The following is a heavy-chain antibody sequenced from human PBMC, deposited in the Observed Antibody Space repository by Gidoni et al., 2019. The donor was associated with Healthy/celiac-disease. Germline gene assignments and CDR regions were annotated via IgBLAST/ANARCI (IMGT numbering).Heavy chain of an antibody. CDR3: ARDVYRIAARPGQPRTKIYGMDV. J-gene: IGHJ6*02. V-gene: IGHV4-4*07. D-gene: IGHD6-6*01. CDR2: IYTSGST. Sequence: QVQLQESGPGLVKPSETLSLTCPVSGGSISSYYLSWIRQPAGKGLGWIGRIYTSGSTNYNPSLKSRVTMAVDTSKNQFSLKRSSVTAADTAVYYCARDVYRIAARPGQPRTKIYGMDVWGQGTTVTVSS. CDR1: GGSISSYY.